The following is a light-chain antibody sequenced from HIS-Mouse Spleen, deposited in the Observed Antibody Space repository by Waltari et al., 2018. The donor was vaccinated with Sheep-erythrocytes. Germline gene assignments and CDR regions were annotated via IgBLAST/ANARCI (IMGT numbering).Light chain of an antibody. J-gene: IGLJ1*01. CDR3: CSYAGSYNHV. CDR2: DVS. Sequence: QSVLTQPPSVSEAPRQRVTISCSGSSSNIGNNAVNWYQQHPGKAPKLMIYDVSKRPSGVPDSFTGSKSGNTASLTISGLQAEDEADYYCCSYAGSYNHVFATGTNVTVL. CDR1: SSNIGNNA. V-gene: IGLV2-11*01.